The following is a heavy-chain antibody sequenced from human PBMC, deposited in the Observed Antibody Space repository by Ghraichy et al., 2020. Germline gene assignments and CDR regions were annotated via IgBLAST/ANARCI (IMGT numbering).Heavy chain of an antibody. D-gene: IGHD6-19*01. CDR2: IYYSGST. J-gene: IGHJ4*02. CDR1: GGSISSSSYY. Sequence: SQTLSLTCTVSGGSISSSSYYWGWIRQPPGKGLEWIGSIYYSGSTYYNPSLKSRVTISVDTSKNQFSLKLSSVTAADTAVYYCARHQEVAVADSSPFDYWGQGTLVTVSS. CDR3: ARHQEVAVADSSPFDY. V-gene: IGHV4-39*01.